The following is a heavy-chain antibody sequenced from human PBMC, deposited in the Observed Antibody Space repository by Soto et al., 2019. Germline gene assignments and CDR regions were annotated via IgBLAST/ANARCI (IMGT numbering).Heavy chain of an antibody. CDR2: IYPGDSDT. D-gene: IGHD1-26*01. Sequence: GESLKISCKGSGYSFTSYWIGWVRQMPGKGLEWMGIIYPGDSDTRYSPSFQGQVTISADKSISTAYLQWSSLKASDTAMYYCARVGATTLLDWYLDLWGRGTLVTVSS. V-gene: IGHV5-51*01. J-gene: IGHJ2*01. CDR3: ARVGATTLLDWYLDL. CDR1: GYSFTSYW.